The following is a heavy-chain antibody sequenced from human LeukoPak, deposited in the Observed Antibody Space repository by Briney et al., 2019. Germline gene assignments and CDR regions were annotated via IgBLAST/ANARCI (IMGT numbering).Heavy chain of an antibody. CDR3: ARGSSSHWYLFDY. CDR2: IWYDGSKK. CDR1: GFTFTSYA. J-gene: IGHJ4*02. Sequence: PGGSLRLSCAPSGFTFTSYAMHWVRQAPGKGPEWVAVIWYDGSKKYYADSVKGRFTISRDNSKNTLYLQMNSPRAEDTAVYYCARGSSSHWYLFDYWGQGTLVTVSS. V-gene: IGHV3-33*01. D-gene: IGHD2-2*01.